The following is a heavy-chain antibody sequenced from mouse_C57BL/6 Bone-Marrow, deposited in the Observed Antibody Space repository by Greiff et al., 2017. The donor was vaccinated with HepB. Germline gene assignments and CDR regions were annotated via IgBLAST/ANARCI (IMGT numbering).Heavy chain of an antibody. CDR1: GYTFTSYG. CDR3: APLYDYDNTFAY. Sequence: VQGVESGAELARPGASVKLSCKASGYTFTSYGISWVKQRTGQGLEWIGEIYPRSGNTYYNEKFKGKATLTADKSSSTAYMELRSLTSEDSAVYFCAPLYDYDNTFAYWGQGTLVTVSA. V-gene: IGHV1-81*01. CDR2: IYPRSGNT. J-gene: IGHJ3*01. D-gene: IGHD2-4*01.